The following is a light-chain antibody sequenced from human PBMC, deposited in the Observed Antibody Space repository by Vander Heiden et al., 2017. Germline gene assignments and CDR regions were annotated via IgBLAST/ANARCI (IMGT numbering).Light chain of an antibody. Sequence: DVVMTQFPLSLPVTLPQPPSLSCGSSQSLVYSDGNTYLNWLQQRPGQSPRRLIYKVSNRDSGVPDRFSGSGSGTDFTLKISRVEAEDVGVYYCMQGTHWPLTFGGGTKVEIK. V-gene: IGKV2-30*01. CDR1: QSLVYSDGNTY. CDR3: MQGTHWPLT. J-gene: IGKJ4*01. CDR2: KVS.